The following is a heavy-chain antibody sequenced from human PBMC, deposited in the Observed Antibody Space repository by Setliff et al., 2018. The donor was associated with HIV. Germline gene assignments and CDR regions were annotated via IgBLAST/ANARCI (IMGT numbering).Heavy chain of an antibody. CDR2: IYYSGST. V-gene: IGHV4-39*01. J-gene: IGHJ4*02. D-gene: IGHD6-19*01. Sequence: SETLSLTCTVSGGSISSSSYYWGWIRQPPGKGLEWIGTIYYSGSTYYNPSLKSRVTISVDTSKNQFSLKLSSVTAADTAVYYCARLSSSGWYKYYFDYWGQGTLVTVSS. CDR1: GGSISSSSYY. CDR3: ARLSSSGWYKYYFDY.